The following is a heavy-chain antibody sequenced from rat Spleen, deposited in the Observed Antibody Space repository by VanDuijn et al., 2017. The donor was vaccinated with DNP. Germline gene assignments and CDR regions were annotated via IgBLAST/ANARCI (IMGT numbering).Heavy chain of an antibody. CDR3: VRGSRYFDY. CDR1: GFSITTNY. J-gene: IGHJ2*01. V-gene: IGHV3-1*01. Sequence: EVQLQESGPGLVKPSHSLSLTCSVTGFSITTNYWGWIRKFPGNKMEWIGHISYSGTSGYNPSLKSRISITRDTSKNQFFLKLNSVTTEAKATYYCVRGSRYFDYWGQGVMVTVSS. CDR2: ISYSGTS.